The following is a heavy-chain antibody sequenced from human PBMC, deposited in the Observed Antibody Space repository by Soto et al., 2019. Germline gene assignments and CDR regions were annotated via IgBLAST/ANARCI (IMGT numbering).Heavy chain of an antibody. J-gene: IGHJ6*02. D-gene: IGHD3-10*01. CDR1: GGSISSGGYY. CDR3: ARAMVRGVIRYYYYGMDV. CDR2: IYYSGST. V-gene: IGHV4-30-4*01. Sequence: SETLSLTCTVSGGSISSGGYYWSWIRQPPGKGLEWIGYIYYSGSTYYNPSLKSRVTISVDTSKNQFSLKLSSVTAADTAVYYCARAMVRGVIRYYYYGMDVWGQGTTVTVSS.